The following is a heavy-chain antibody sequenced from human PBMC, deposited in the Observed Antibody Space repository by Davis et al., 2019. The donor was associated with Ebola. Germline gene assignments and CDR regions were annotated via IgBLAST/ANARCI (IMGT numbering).Heavy chain of an antibody. J-gene: IGHJ4*02. CDR1: GFTFSGSA. CDR3: ARDITMVQGVAVD. CDR2: IRSKANSYAT. Sequence: GESLKISCAASGFTFSGSAMHWVRQASGKGLEWVGRIRSKANSYATAYAASVKGRFTISRDDSKNTLYLQMNSLRAEDTAVYYCARDITMVQGVAVDWGQGTLVTVSS. D-gene: IGHD3-10*01. V-gene: IGHV3-73*01.